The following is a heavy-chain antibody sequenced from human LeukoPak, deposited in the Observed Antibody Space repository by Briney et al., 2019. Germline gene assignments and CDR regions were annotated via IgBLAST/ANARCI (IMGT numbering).Heavy chain of an antibody. CDR1: GYTFTSYY. Sequence: ASVKVSCKASGYTFTSYYIHWVRQAPGQGLEWMGIINPSGGSTSYAQKFQGRVTMTRDTSTSTVYMGLSSLRSEDTAVYYCAREVEFCGGDCYSAGGFDPWGQGTLVTVSS. D-gene: IGHD2-21*02. CDR2: INPSGGST. V-gene: IGHV1-46*01. J-gene: IGHJ5*02. CDR3: AREVEFCGGDCYSAGGFDP.